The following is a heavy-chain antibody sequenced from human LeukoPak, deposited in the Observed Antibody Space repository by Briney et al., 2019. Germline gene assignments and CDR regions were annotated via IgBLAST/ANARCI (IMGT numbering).Heavy chain of an antibody. J-gene: IGHJ6*04. CDR1: GFTSSGHW. CDR2: INSDGSST. V-gene: IGHV3-74*01. Sequence: GGSLRLSCVDSGFTSSGHWMHWVRQAPGKGLVWVSRINSDGSSTTYADSVKGRFTISRDNAKNTLSLQMNSLRAEDTAVYYCVRGQLERPFDFYYGMDVWGKGTTVTVSS. D-gene: IGHD1-1*01. CDR3: VRGQLERPFDFYYGMDV.